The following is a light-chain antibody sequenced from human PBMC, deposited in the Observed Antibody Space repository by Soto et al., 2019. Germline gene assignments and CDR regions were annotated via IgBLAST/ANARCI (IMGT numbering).Light chain of an antibody. V-gene: IGKV3-20*01. CDR2: GAS. CDR1: QTVNNNY. CDR3: QQYGSSPLT. Sequence: ELVLTQSPVALSLAPVWRSTLSYSASQTVNNNYLAWYQQIPGQAPRLLISGASGRATGTPDRFSGSASGTDFTLTISRLEPEDFAVYYCQQYGSSPLTFGGGIKVDIK. J-gene: IGKJ4*01.